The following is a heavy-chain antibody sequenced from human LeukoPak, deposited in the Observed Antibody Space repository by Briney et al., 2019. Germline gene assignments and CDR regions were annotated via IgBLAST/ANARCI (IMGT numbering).Heavy chain of an antibody. CDR3: AREWAGIVGARGFFDY. CDR2: IIPIFGTA. J-gene: IGHJ4*02. CDR1: GGTFSSYA. D-gene: IGHD1-26*01. V-gene: IGHV1-69*01. Sequence: GASVKVSCKASGGTFSSYAISWVRQAPGQGLEWMGGIIPIFGTANYAQKFQGRVAITADESTSTAYMELSSLRSEDTAVYYCAREWAGIVGARGFFDYWGQGTLVTVSS.